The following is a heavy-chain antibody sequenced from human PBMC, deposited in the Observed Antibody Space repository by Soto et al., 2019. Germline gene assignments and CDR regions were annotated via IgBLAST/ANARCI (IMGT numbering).Heavy chain of an antibody. J-gene: IGHJ4*02. CDR2: INPSGGST. CDR1: GYIFFIYY. D-gene: IGHD3-10*01. V-gene: IGHV1-46*03. Sequence: AGVKVSCSASGYIFFIYYIDWLLYAPGQGLEWMGIINPSGGSTSYAQKFQGRVTMTRDTSTSTVYMELSSLRSEDTAVYYCARDDGSGSYSFDYWGQGTLVTVSS. CDR3: ARDDGSGSYSFDY.